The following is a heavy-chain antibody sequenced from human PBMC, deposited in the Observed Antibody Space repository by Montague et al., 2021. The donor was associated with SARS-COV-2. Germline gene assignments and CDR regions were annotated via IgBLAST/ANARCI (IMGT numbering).Heavy chain of an antibody. Sequence: SETLSLTCTVSGGSISSSSYHWGWIRQPPGKGLEWIGSIYYNGSTYYNPSLKSRVTISVDTSKNQFSLKLSSVTAADTAVYYCARSDLSVIVLVVYATRGGYFDLWGRGTLVTVSS. CDR1: GGSISSSSYH. D-gene: IGHD2-8*02. V-gene: IGHV4-39*07. CDR2: IYYNGST. CDR3: ARSDLSVIVLVVYATRGGYFDL. J-gene: IGHJ2*01.